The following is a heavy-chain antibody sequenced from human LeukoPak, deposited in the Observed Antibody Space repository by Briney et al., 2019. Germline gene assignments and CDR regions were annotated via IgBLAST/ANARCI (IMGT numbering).Heavy chain of an antibody. V-gene: IGHV3-9*01. Sequence: GGSLRLSCAASGFTFNNYFMHWVRQAPGKGLEWVSSITWNSGNIGYADSVKGRFTISRDNAKNSLYLQMNSLRAEDTALYYCAKGLAVAQYYFDYWGQGTLVTVSS. CDR2: ITWNSGNI. CDR3: AKGLAVAQYYFDY. CDR1: GFTFNNYF. D-gene: IGHD6-19*01. J-gene: IGHJ4*02.